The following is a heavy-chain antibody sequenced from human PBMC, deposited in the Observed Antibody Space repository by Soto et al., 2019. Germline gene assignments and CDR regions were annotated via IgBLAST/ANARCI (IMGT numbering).Heavy chain of an antibody. CDR1: GGSISSGGYY. J-gene: IGHJ3*01. CDR2: IYYSGST. Sequence: PSETLSLTCTVSGGSISSGGYYWSWIRQHPGKGLEWIGYIYYSGSTYYNPSLKSRVTISVDTSKNQFSLKLSSVTAADTAVYYCAIERQLMKSASDFWGQATMLSV. CDR3: AIERQLMKSASDF. V-gene: IGHV4-31*03. D-gene: IGHD3-16*01.